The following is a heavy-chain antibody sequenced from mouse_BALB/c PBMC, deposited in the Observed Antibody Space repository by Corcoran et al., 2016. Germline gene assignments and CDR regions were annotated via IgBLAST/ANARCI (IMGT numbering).Heavy chain of an antibody. CDR1: GYSITSGYY. D-gene: IGHD1-1*01. CDR3: ARDYYGSSYLDY. J-gene: IGHJ2*01. CDR2: ISYDGSN. Sequence: DVQLQESGPGLVKPSQSLSLTCSVTGYSITSGYYWNWIRQFPGNKLEWMGYISYDGSNNYNPSLKNRISITRDTSKNQFFLKLNSVTTEDTDTYYCARDYYGSSYLDYWGQGTTLTVSS. V-gene: IGHV3-6*02.